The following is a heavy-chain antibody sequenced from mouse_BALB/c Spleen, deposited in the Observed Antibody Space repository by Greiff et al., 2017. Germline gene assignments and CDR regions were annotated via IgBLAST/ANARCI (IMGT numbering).Heavy chain of an antibody. J-gene: IGHJ4*01. Sequence: EVKLVESGPGLVKPSQSLSLTCTVTGYSITSDYAWNWFRQFPGNKLEWMGYISYSGSTSYNPSLKSRISITRDTSKNQFFLQLNSVTTEDTATYYCARYGSSFPYYAMDYWGQGTSVTVSS. D-gene: IGHD1-1*01. V-gene: IGHV3-2*02. CDR1: GYSITSDYA. CDR2: ISYSGST. CDR3: ARYGSSFPYYAMDY.